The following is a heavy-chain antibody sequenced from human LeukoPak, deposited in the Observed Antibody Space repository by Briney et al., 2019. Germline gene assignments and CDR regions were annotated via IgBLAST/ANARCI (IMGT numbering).Heavy chain of an antibody. D-gene: IGHD6-13*01. V-gene: IGHV1-2*02. CDR2: INPETGGT. J-gene: IGHJ4*02. CDR3: ASGLNSRSSSC. CDR1: GYSFTDYY. Sequence: GASMKVSCKASGYSFTDYYMHWVRQAPGQGLEWMGSINPETGGTNYARKFQGRVTMTTDTTISTAYMQLSRLRSDDTAVYYCASGLNSRSSSCWGQGTRVTVSS.